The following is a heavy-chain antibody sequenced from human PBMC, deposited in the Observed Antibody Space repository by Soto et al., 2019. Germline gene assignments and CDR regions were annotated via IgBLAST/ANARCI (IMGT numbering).Heavy chain of an antibody. CDR3: ARADTSGAGRYSPFDAFDI. CDR2: IDHSEIT. J-gene: IGHJ3*02. D-gene: IGHD3-10*01. CDR1: GGSVNNYY. V-gene: IGHV4-59*02. Sequence: QVRLQESGPGPVKPSETLSLTCTVSGGSVNNYYWNWIRQSPGKEPGWIGYIDHSEITSYNPSLNSRVTISLDTAKNQSSLRLNSVTAADTAVYDCARADTSGAGRYSPFDAFDIWGPGTMVTVSS.